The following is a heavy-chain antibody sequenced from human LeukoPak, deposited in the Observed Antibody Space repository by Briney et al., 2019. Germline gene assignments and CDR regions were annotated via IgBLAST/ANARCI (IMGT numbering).Heavy chain of an antibody. V-gene: IGHV3-64D*06. CDR1: GFTFSSYA. D-gene: IGHD6-19*01. Sequence: GGSLRLSCSASGFTFSSYAMHWVRQAPGKGLEYVSPISSNGGSTYYADSVKGRFTISRDNSKNTLYLQMSSLRAEDTAVYYCVKDPWYSSWHYFDYWGQGTLVTVSS. J-gene: IGHJ4*02. CDR2: ISSNGGST. CDR3: VKDPWYSSWHYFDY.